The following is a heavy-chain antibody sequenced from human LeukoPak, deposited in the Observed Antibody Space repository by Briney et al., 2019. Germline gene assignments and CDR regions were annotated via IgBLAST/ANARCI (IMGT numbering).Heavy chain of an antibody. V-gene: IGHV3-33*01. J-gene: IGHJ4*02. CDR1: GFTFSSYG. CDR2: IWYDGSNK. Sequence: GGSLRLSSAASGFTFSSYGMHWVRQAPGKGLEWVAVIWYDGSNKYYADSVKGRFTISRDNSKNTLYLQMNSLRAEDTAVYYCARSASGSGHLDYWGQGTLVTVSS. CDR3: ARSASGSGHLDY. D-gene: IGHD5-12*01.